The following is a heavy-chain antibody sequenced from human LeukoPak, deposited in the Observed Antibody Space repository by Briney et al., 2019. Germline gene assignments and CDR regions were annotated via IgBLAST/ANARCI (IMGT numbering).Heavy chain of an antibody. V-gene: IGHV3-15*01. CDR3: STEGTVTPFDY. Sequence: GVSLRLSCAASGFTFGNAWMSWVRQAPGKGLDWVGRIKSKTDGGTTDYPAPVKGRFTISRDDSKNTLYLQMNSLKTEDTGVYFCSTEGTVTPFDYWGQGTLVTVSS. CDR1: GFTFGNAW. D-gene: IGHD4-17*01. J-gene: IGHJ4*02. CDR2: IKSKTDGGTT.